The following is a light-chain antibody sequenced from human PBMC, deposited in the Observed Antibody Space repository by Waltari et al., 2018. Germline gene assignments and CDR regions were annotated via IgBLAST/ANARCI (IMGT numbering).Light chain of an antibody. J-gene: IGKJ5*01. V-gene: IGKV1-39*01. Sequence: DIQMTQSPSSLSASVGDRVTIPCRAGQKINGYLNWYQHKPGKAPKLLIYCASNLQTGVPSRFSGSESGTDFTLTINSLQPEDFATYFCQQTYSTPGITFGQGTRLEI. CDR3: QQTYSTPGIT. CDR1: QKINGY. CDR2: CAS.